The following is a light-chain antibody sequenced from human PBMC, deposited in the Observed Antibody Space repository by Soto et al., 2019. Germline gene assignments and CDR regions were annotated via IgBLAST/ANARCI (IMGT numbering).Light chain of an antibody. CDR3: QTWGTGDVV. Sequence: QSVLTQSPSASASLGASVKLTCTLSSGHSSYAIAWHHQQPEKGPRYLMKLNSDGSHSKGDGIPDRFSGSSSGAERYLTISSLQSEDEADYYCQTWGTGDVVFGGGTQLTVL. CDR1: SGHSSYA. J-gene: IGLJ2*01. CDR2: LNSDGSH. V-gene: IGLV4-69*01.